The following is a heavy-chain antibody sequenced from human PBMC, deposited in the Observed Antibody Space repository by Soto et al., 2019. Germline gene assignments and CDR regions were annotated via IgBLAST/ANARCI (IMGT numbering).Heavy chain of an antibody. CDR3: ARGVMIAFGGVIVDNWFDP. V-gene: IGHV1-46*04. CDR2: INPSGGST. D-gene: IGHD3-16*02. CDR1: GYTFTDYY. Sequence: QVQLVQSGAEVKKPGASVKVSCKASGYTFTDYYIHWVRQAPGQGLEWMGVINPSGGSTNYAQRLQGRVTTTRDTSTSTVYMELSSLRSEATAVYYCARGVMIAFGGVIVDNWFDPWGQGTLVTVSS. J-gene: IGHJ5*02.